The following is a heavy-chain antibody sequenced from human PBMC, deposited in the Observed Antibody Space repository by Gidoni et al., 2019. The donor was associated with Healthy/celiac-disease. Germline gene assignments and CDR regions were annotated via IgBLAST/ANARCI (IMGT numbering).Heavy chain of an antibody. D-gene: IGHD4-17*01. CDR1: GFTVSSNY. Sequence: EVQLVETGGGLIQPGGSLRPSCAASGFTVSSNYMSWVRQAPGKGLEWVSVIYSGGSTYYADSVKGRFTISRDNSKNTLYLQMNSLRAEDTAVYYCRGNDYGDWGDAFDIWGQGTMVTVSS. V-gene: IGHV3-53*02. CDR3: RGNDYGDWGDAFDI. J-gene: IGHJ3*02. CDR2: IYSGGST.